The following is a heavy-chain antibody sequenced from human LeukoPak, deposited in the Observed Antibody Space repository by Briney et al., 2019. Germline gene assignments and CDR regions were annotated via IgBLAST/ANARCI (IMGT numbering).Heavy chain of an antibody. V-gene: IGHV5-51*01. D-gene: IGHD3-22*01. J-gene: IGHJ3*02. CDR2: IYPGDSDT. CDR1: GYSFTSYW. Sequence: GESLKISCKGSGYSFTSYWIGWVRQMPGKGLEWMGIIYPGDSDTRYSPSFPGQVTISADESISTAYLQWSSLKASDTAMYYCASSYYYDSSGYIGAFDIWGQGTMVTVSS. CDR3: ASSYYYDSSGYIGAFDI.